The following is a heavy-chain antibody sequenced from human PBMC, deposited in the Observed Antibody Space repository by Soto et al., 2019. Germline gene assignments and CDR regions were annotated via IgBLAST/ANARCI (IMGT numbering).Heavy chain of an antibody. CDR2: INHSGST. Sequence: SETLSLTCAVYGGSFSGYYWTWIRQPPGTGLEWIGEINHSGSTNYNPSLKSRVTISVDTSKNQFSLAMTYVTAADTAVYYCARLTGMTTATTERGYDPWGQVTVVTVSS. D-gene: IGHD4-17*01. J-gene: IGHJ5*02. V-gene: IGHV4-34*01. CDR3: ARLTGMTTATTERGYDP. CDR1: GGSFSGYY.